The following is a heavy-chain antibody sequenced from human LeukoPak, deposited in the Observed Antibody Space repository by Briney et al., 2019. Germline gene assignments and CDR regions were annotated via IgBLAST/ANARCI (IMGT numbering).Heavy chain of an antibody. D-gene: IGHD3-10*01. CDR1: GGSISSSSDY. Sequence: KPSETLSLTCTVSGGSISSSSDYWGWIRQAPGKGLEWIGSIYYHENTYYNSSLKSRVTISVDTSKNQFPLKLNSVTAAHTAVYFCARQNGSGSYYIPKYYFDYWGQGTLVTVSS. CDR3: ARQNGSGSYYIPKYYFDY. V-gene: IGHV4-39*01. J-gene: IGHJ4*02. CDR2: IYYHENT.